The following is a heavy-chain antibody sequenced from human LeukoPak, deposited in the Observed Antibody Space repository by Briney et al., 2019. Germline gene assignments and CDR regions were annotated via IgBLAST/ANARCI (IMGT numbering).Heavy chain of an antibody. Sequence: SETLSLTCTVSGGSISSYYWSWIRQPAGKGLEWIGRIYTSGSTNYNPSLKSRVTMSVDTSKNQFSLKLSSVTAADTAVYYCARDGVGLRYFDWAHYYYGMDVWGQGTTVTVSS. V-gene: IGHV4-4*07. CDR2: IYTSGST. J-gene: IGHJ6*02. CDR1: GGSISSYY. CDR3: ARDGVGLRYFDWAHYYYGMDV. D-gene: IGHD3-9*01.